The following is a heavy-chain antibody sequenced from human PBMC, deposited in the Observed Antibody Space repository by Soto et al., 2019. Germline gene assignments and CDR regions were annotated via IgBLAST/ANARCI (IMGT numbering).Heavy chain of an antibody. CDR1: GGSISSYY. CDR3: ARGVTTASYVAFDI. CDR2: IYYSGGT. J-gene: IGHJ3*02. Sequence: SETLSLTCTVSGGSISSYYWSWIRQPPGKGLEWIGYIYYSGGTNYNPSLKSRVTISVDTSKNQFSLKLSSVTAADTAVYYCARGVTTASYVAFDIWGQGTMVTVSS. V-gene: IGHV4-59*01. D-gene: IGHD4-4*01.